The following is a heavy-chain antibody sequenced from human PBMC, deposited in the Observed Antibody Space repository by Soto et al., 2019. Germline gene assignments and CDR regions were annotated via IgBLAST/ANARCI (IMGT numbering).Heavy chain of an antibody. Sequence: GASVKVSCKASGGTFSSYAISWVRQAPGQGLEWMGGIIPIFGTANYAQKFQGRVTITADKYTSTAYMELRSLRSEDTAVYYFARDLRDSSSWLNYYYGMDVWGQGTTVTVSS. CDR2: IIPIFGTA. CDR1: GGTFSSYA. J-gene: IGHJ6*02. V-gene: IGHV1-69*06. CDR3: ARDLRDSSSWLNYYYGMDV. D-gene: IGHD6-13*01.